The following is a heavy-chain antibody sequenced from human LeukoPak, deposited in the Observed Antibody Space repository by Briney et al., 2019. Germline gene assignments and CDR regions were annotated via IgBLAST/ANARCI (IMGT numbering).Heavy chain of an antibody. CDR2: INHSGST. Sequence: PSETLSLTCAVYGGSFSGYYWSWIRQPPGKGLEWIGEINHSGSTNYNPSLKSRVTISVDTSKNQFSLKLSSVTAADTAVYYCATRVWFGELFWFDPWGQGTLVTVSS. CDR3: ATRVWFGELFWFDP. D-gene: IGHD3-10*01. V-gene: IGHV4-34*01. J-gene: IGHJ5*02. CDR1: GGSFSGYY.